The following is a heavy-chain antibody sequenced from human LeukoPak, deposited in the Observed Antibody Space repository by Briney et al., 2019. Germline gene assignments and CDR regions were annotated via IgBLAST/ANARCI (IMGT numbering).Heavy chain of an antibody. Sequence: PGGSLRLSCAASGFTFSIAWMTWVRQAPGKGLEWVGRIKSKTDGGTTDYAAPVKGRFTISRDDSKDTLYLQMNSLKTEDTAVYHCTRYDSSGYYAYEYWGQGTLVTVSS. CDR1: GFTFSIAW. CDR2: IKSKTDGGTT. CDR3: TRYDSSGYYAYEY. V-gene: IGHV3-15*01. D-gene: IGHD3-22*01. J-gene: IGHJ4*02.